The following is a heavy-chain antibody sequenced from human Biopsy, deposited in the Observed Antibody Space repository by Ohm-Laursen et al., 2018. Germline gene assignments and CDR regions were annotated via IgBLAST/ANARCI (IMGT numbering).Heavy chain of an antibody. CDR3: ARAGPYYSDF. J-gene: IGHJ4*02. Sequence: SCKASGGTFSNYAMGWVRQAPGKGLECVSSIGSDARSTLYADSVQGRFTISRDNSKNTLYLQIDNLRAEDTALYYCARAGPYYSDFWGQGTLVTVSS. V-gene: IGHV3-23*01. CDR2: IGSDARST. CDR1: GGTFSNYA.